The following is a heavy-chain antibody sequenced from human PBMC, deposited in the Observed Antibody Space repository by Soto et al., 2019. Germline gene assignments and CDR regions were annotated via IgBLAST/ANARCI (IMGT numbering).Heavy chain of an antibody. CDR2: INPKNGRT. CDR1: GYTFTYFY. V-gene: IGHV1-2*02. CDR3: ARRDSGGSFDF. Sequence: QVQLVQYGGETKKPGASVRVSFKTSGYTFTYFYIHWVRLAPGQGHEGMGWINPKNGRTSHAQKFQGRVTMTSDTSSSTVYMELTRLTSDDRGIYYCARRDSGGSFDFFGQGTLVTVSS. D-gene: IGHD2-15*01. J-gene: IGHJ4*02.